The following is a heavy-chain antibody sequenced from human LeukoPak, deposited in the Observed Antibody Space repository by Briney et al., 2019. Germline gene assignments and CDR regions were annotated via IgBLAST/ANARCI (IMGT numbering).Heavy chain of an antibody. CDR2: MNPNSGNT. D-gene: IGHD3-22*01. CDR3: ARTDSSGYPYYYYGMDV. Sequence: ASVTVSCKASGYTFTSYDINWVRQATGQGLEWMGWMNPNSGNTGYAQKFQGRVTMTRNTSISTAYMELSSLRAEDTAVYYCARTDSSGYPYYYYGMDVWGQGTTVTVSS. J-gene: IGHJ6*02. CDR1: GYTFTSYD. V-gene: IGHV1-8*01.